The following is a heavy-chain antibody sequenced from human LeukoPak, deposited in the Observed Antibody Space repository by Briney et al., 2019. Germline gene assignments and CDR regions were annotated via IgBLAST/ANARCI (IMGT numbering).Heavy chain of an antibody. CDR1: GGSFSGYY. Sequence: KPSETLSLTCAVYGGSFSGYYWSWIRQPPGKGLEWIGEINHSGSTNYNPSLKSRVTISVDTSKNQFSLKLSSVTAADTAVYYCAAFSRVRGYYCDYWGQGTLVTVSS. CDR2: INHSGST. J-gene: IGHJ4*02. V-gene: IGHV4-34*01. CDR3: AAFSRVRGYYCDY. D-gene: IGHD3-3*02.